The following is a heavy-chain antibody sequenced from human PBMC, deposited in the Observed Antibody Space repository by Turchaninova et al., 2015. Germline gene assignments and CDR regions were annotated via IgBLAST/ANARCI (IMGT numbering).Heavy chain of an antibody. Sequence: ELLGSGGGLVQAGGSLRLSCVASGCTFSSYAMAWVRQAPGKGLEWVSGISGSGGSTHHADSVKGRITISRDNSKNVLYLQMNSLRVEDTALYYCVKCSRLDWNYYAELDYWGQGTLVAVSS. V-gene: IGHV3-23*01. CDR3: VKCSRLDWNYYAELDY. D-gene: IGHD1-7*01. CDR2: ISGSGGST. J-gene: IGHJ4*02. CDR1: GCTFSSYA.